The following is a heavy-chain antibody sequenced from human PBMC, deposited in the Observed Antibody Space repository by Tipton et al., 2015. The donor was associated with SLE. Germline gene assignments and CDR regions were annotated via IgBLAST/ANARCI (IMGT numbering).Heavy chain of an antibody. CDR3: ARDPNGGYGSFDY. D-gene: IGHD7-27*01. V-gene: IGHV4-38-2*02. CDR2: IYYSGSS. CDR1: GYSISSGYY. Sequence: TLSLTCTVSGYSISSGYYWGWIRQPPGKGLEYIGSIYYSGSSYYNPSLKSRVTISVDTSKNQFSLKLSSVTAADTAVYYCARDPNGGYGSFDYWGLGALVTVSS. J-gene: IGHJ4*02.